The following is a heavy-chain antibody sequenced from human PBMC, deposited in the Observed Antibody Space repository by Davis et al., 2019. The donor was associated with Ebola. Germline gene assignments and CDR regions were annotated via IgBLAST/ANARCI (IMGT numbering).Heavy chain of an antibody. CDR3: ARDSCISTSCTNWFDP. V-gene: IGHV1-18*04. Sequence: AASVKVSCKASGYTFTSYGISWVRQAPGQGLEWMGWISDYNGNTNYAQKLQGRVTMTTDTSTSTAYMELRSLRSDDTAVYYCARDSCISTSCTNWFDPWGQGTLVTVSS. D-gene: IGHD2-2*01. CDR1: GYTFTSYG. J-gene: IGHJ5*02. CDR2: ISDYNGNT.